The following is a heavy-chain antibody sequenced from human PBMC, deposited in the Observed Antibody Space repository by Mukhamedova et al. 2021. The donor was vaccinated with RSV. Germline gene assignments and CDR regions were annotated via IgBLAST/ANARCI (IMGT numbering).Heavy chain of an antibody. J-gene: IGHJ6*03. Sequence: GFIRSKAYGGTTEYAASVKGRFTISRDDSKSIAYLQMNSLKTEDTAVYYCTSGGMGDYYYYMDVWGKGTTVTVSS. D-gene: IGHD3-10*01. CDR2: IRSKAYGGTT. V-gene: IGHV3-49*02. CDR3: TSGGMGDYYYYMDV.